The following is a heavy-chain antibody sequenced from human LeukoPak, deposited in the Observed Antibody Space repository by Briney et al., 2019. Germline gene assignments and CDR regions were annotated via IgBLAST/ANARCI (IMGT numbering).Heavy chain of an antibody. Sequence: GASVKVSCKASGYTFTSYGISWVRQAPGQGLEWMGWINPNSGGSNFAPKFHGRVSMTRDTSLNTAYMELSSLRSDDTAVYYCARVKNFWSGYSPLEYFDYWGQGTLVTVSS. CDR3: ARVKNFWSGYSPLEYFDY. D-gene: IGHD3-3*01. V-gene: IGHV1-2*02. CDR1: GYTFTSYG. J-gene: IGHJ4*02. CDR2: INPNSGGS.